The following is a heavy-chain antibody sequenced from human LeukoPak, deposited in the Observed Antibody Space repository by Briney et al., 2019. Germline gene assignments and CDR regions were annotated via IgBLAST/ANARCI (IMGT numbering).Heavy chain of an antibody. V-gene: IGHV3-13*01. CDR3: ARAGPIWFGEPRYYFDY. CDR1: GFTFSSYD. CDR2: IGTAGDT. D-gene: IGHD3-10*01. J-gene: IGHJ4*02. Sequence: GGSLRLSCAASGFTFSSYDMHWVRQATGKGLEWVSAIGTAGDTYYPGSVKGRFTISRENAKNSLYLQMNSLRAGDTAVYYCARAGPIWFGEPRYYFDYWGQGTLVTVSS.